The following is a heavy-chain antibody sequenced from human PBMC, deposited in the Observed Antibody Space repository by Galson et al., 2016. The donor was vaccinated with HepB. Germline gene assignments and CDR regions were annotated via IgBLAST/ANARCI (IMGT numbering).Heavy chain of an antibody. CDR1: GFTSSNYW. CDR3: ARDGSLYYY. Sequence: SLRLSCAASGFTSSNYWMSWVRQAPGKGLEWVGNIKTDGSEKYYVDSVKGRFTISRDNAENSVFLQMNSLRAEDTAVYYCARDGSLYYYWGQGTLVTVSS. D-gene: IGHD2-8*01. CDR2: IKTDGSEK. V-gene: IGHV3-7*01. J-gene: IGHJ4*02.